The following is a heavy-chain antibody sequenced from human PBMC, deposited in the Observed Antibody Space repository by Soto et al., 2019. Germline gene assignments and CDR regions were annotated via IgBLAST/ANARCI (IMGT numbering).Heavy chain of an antibody. Sequence: PSETLFLTCTVSDGSISSYYWSWIRQPPGKGLEWIGYISYSGGTNYNPSLKSRVTISLDTSKNQFSLKLSSVTAADTAVYYCARGMDTTMGYYYYYMAVWGTGTTVPSP. CDR2: ISYSGGT. CDR1: DGSISSYY. V-gene: IGHV4-59*01. D-gene: IGHD5-18*01. CDR3: ARGMDTTMGYYYYYMAV. J-gene: IGHJ6*03.